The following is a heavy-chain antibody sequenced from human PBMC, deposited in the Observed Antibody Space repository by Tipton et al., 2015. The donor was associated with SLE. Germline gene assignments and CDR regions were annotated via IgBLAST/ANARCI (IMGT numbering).Heavy chain of an antibody. J-gene: IGHJ2*01. CDR3: AREGIAAAGGFDL. D-gene: IGHD6-13*01. CDR2: INHSGST. CDR1: GGSFSGYY. Sequence: TLSLTCAVYGGSFSGYYWSWIRQPPGKGLEWIGEINHSGSTNYNPSLKSRVTISVDTSKNQFSLKLSSVTAADTAVYYRAREGIAAAGGFDLWGRGTLVTVSS. V-gene: IGHV4-34*01.